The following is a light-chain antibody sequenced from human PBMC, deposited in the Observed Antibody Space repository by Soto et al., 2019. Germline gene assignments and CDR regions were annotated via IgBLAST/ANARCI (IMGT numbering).Light chain of an antibody. CDR3: QQYNDWPPIT. Sequence: IVLTQSPATLVLSPREGAALSPRASQSFSSNLAYYQQKPGQTPRLLIYGASTRASGIPARFSGSGSGTEFTLTISSLQSEDFAVYYCQQYNDWPPITFGQGTRLEIK. CDR2: GAS. V-gene: IGKV3-15*01. CDR1: QSFSSN. J-gene: IGKJ5*01.